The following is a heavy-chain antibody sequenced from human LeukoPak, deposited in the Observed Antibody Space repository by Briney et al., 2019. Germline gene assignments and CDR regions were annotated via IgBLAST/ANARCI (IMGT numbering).Heavy chain of an antibody. V-gene: IGHV3-53*01. J-gene: IGHJ4*02. D-gene: IGHD3-3*01. CDR2: LYNDGTT. CDR1: GFTVTTNY. CDR3: ARGCSSWSALGYFDY. Sequence: PGGSLRLSCAASGFTVTTNYMSWVRQAPGKGLEWVSVLYNDGTTYYAESVKGRFTISRDNPRNTLYLQMNSLRAEDTAVYYCARGCSSWSALGYFDYWGRGTLVTVSS.